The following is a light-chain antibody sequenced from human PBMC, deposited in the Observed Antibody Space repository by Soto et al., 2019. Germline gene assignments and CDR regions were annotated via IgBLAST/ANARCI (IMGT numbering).Light chain of an antibody. J-gene: IGKJ1*01. V-gene: IGKV1-12*01. CDR2: ASS. Sequence: DIQMTQSPSSVSASVGDRVTITCLACQGISSWLAWYQQKPGKAPKLLIYASSSMQRGVPSRFSDSGSGTDFPLAISSLQPEDFATYSCQQANSFPRPFGQGPKVGIK. CDR3: QQANSFPRP. CDR1: QGISSW.